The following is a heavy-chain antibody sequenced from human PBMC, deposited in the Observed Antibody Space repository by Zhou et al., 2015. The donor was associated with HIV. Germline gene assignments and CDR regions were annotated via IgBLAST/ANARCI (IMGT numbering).Heavy chain of an antibody. CDR2: IIPILGIA. V-gene: IGHV1-69*02. CDR1: GGTFSSYT. CDR3: ARAPGYSSSWQLDY. Sequence: QVQLVQSGAEVKKPGSSVKVSCKASGGTFSSYTISWVRQAPGQGLEWMGRIIPILGIANYAQKFQGRVTITADKSTSTAYMELSSLRSEDTAVYYCARAPGYSSSWQLDYWGQGTLVTVSS. J-gene: IGHJ4*02. D-gene: IGHD6-13*01.